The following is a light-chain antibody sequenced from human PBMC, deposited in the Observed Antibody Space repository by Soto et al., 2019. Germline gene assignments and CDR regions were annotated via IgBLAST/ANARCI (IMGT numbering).Light chain of an antibody. CDR2: LAS. V-gene: IGKV2-28*01. CDR1: QSLLHSNGYNY. CDR3: MQVLQTPFT. J-gene: IGKJ4*01. Sequence: DIVLTQSTLSLPVTPGEPASISCRSSQSLLHSNGYNYLARFLQKAGQSPQLLIYLASSRASGVPDRFSGSGSGTDFTLKISRVEAEDVGVYYCMQVLQTPFTFGGGTKVDIK.